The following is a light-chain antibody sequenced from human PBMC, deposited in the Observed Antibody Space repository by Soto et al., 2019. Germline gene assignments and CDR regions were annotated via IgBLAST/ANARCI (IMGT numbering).Light chain of an antibody. CDR2: GAS. Sequence: EIVLTQSPGTLPLSPGEGATLSCRASQSVSSSYLAWYQQKPGQAPRLLIYGASSRATGIPDRFSGGGSGTDFTLTISRLEPEDFAVYYCQQYGSSPWTFGQGTKVDIK. CDR3: QQYGSSPWT. CDR1: QSVSSSY. J-gene: IGKJ1*01. V-gene: IGKV3-20*01.